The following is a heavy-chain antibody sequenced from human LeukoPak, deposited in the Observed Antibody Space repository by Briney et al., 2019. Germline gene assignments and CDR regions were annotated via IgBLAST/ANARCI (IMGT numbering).Heavy chain of an antibody. CDR3: ASIVAATEGTYYFDY. CDR1: GGSISSSNW. CDR2: IYHSGST. Sequence: LETLSLTCAVSGGSISSSNWWSWVRQPPGKGLEWIGEIYHSGSTNYNPSLKSRVTISVDKSKNQFSLKLSSVTAADTAVYYCASIVAATEGTYYFDYWGQGTLVTVSS. J-gene: IGHJ4*02. D-gene: IGHD2-15*01. V-gene: IGHV4-4*02.